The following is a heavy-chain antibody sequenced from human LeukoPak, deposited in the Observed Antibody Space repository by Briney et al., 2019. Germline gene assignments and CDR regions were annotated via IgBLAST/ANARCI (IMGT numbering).Heavy chain of an antibody. Sequence: GGSLRLSCAASGFTFSSYEMNWVRQAPGKGLEWVSYISSSGSTIYYADSVKGRFTISRDNAKNSLYLQMNSLRAEDTAVYYCARDRYNSHFDYWGKGTMVTVSS. CDR1: GFTFSSYE. J-gene: IGHJ4*02. V-gene: IGHV3-48*03. CDR2: ISSSGSTI. D-gene: IGHD5-24*01. CDR3: ARDRYNSHFDY.